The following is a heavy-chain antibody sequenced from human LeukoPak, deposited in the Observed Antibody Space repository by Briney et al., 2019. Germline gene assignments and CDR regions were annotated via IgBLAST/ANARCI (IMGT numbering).Heavy chain of an antibody. CDR2: IRGSGGST. D-gene: IGHD2-8*01. CDR1: GFTFSSYA. V-gene: IGHV3-23*01. CDR3: AKSPHCTNGVCYLSYYYYMDV. Sequence: GESLRLSCAASGFTFSSYAMSWVRQAPGKGLEWVSAIRGSGGSTYYADSVKGRFTISRDNSKNTLYLQMNGLRAEDTAVYYCAKSPHCTNGVCYLSYYYYMDVWGKGTTVTVSS. J-gene: IGHJ6*03.